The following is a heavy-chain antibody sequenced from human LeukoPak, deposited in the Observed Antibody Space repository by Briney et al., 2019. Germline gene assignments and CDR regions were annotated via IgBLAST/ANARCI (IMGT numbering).Heavy chain of an antibody. CDR1: GFTFSSYA. CDR3: AKLDYYDSSGYPDY. J-gene: IGHJ4*02. V-gene: IGHV3-23*01. D-gene: IGHD3-22*01. CDR2: ISGSGGST. Sequence: PGGSLRLSCAASGFTFSSYAMSWVRQAPGRGLEWVSAISGSGGSTYYADSVKGRFTISRDNSKNTLYLQMSSLRAEDTAVYYCAKLDYYDSSGYPDYWGQGTLVTVSS.